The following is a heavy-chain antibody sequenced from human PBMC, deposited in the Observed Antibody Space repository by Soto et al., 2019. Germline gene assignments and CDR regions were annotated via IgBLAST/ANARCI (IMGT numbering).Heavy chain of an antibody. CDR1: GDSSSSGSYY. J-gene: IGHJ1*01. V-gene: IGHV4-61*01. Sequence: SEPLSLIYAVSGDSSSSGSYYWRWIRQPPGKGLEWIGYIYYSGCTNYNPSLKSRVTISVDTSKNQFSLKLSSVTAADTAVYYCARSDGTTMAGYIQHWGQGTLVTVS. CDR2: IYYSGCT. D-gene: IGHD1-7*01. CDR3: ARSDGTTMAGYIQH.